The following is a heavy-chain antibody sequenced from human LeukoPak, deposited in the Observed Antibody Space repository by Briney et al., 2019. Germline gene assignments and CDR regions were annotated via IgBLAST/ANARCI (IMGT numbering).Heavy chain of an antibody. CDR2: IGVGGDT. J-gene: IGHJ4*02. CDR1: GFTFSSYG. V-gene: IGHV3-23*01. D-gene: IGHD3-3*01. CDR3: AKDLHDSWAVDY. Sequence: GGSPRLSCAASGFTFSSYGMSWVRQAPGKGLEWVSHIGVGGDTDFADSVKGRFTISRDNSKKTLYLQMNSLTADDTALYYCAKDLHDSWAVDYWGPGILVTVSS.